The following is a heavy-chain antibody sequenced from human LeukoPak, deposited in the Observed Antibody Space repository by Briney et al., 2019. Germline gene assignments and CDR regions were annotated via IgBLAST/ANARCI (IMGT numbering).Heavy chain of an antibody. CDR1: GVSISSGGYS. CDR3: ARVGGDWAEPYFDY. J-gene: IGHJ4*02. Sequence: SETLSLTCAVSGVSISSGGYSWSWIRQPPGKGLEWIGYIYHSGSTYYNPSLKSRVTISVDRSKNQFSLKLSSVTAADTAVYYCARVGGDWAEPYFDYWGQGTLVTVSS. D-gene: IGHD3-9*01. CDR2: IYHSGST. V-gene: IGHV4-30-2*01.